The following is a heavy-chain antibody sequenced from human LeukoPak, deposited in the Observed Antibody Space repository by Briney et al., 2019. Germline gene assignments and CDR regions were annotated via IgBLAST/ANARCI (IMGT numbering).Heavy chain of an antibody. J-gene: IGHJ4*02. CDR3: ARTTTFAPHFDY. CDR2: IKSKTDGGTT. V-gene: IGHV3-15*01. D-gene: IGHD1-1*01. CDR1: GFTFSNAW. Sequence: PGGSLRLSCAASGFTFSNAWMSWVRQAPGKGLEWVGRIKSKTDGGTTDYAAPVKGRFTISRDDSKNTLYLQMNSLKTEDTAVYYCARTTTFAPHFDYWGQGTLVTVSS.